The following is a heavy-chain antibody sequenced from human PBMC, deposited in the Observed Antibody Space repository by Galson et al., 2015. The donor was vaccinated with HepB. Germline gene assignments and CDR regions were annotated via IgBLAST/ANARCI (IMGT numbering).Heavy chain of an antibody. CDR1: GGTFSSYA. CDR2: IIPILGIA. J-gene: IGHJ3*02. Sequence: SVKVSCKASGGTFSSYAISWVRQAPGQGLEWMGRIIPILGIANYAQKFQGRVTITADKSTSTAYMELSSLRSEDTAVYYCARLHDILTGSLDAFDIWGQGTMVTVSS. CDR3: ARLHDILTGSLDAFDI. D-gene: IGHD3-9*01. V-gene: IGHV1-69*04.